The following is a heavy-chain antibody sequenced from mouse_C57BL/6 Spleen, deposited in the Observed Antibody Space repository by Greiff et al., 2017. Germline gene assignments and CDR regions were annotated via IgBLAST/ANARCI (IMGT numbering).Heavy chain of an antibody. V-gene: IGHV1-69*01. CDR3: ARAPLYYGSSPWFAY. CDR2: IDPSDSYT. Sequence: QVQLQQSGAELVMPGASVKLSCKASGYTFTSYWMHWVKQRPGQGLEWIGEIDPSDSYTNYNQKFKGKSTLTVDNSSSTAYMQLSSLTSEDSAVYYCARAPLYYGSSPWFAYWGQGTLVTVSA. J-gene: IGHJ3*01. D-gene: IGHD1-1*01. CDR1: GYTFTSYW.